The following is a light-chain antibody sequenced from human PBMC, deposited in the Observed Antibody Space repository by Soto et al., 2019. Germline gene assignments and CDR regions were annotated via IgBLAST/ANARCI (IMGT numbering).Light chain of an antibody. Sequence: DIQMTQSPSALSASVGDRVTITCRASQSISSWLAWYQHKPGKAPKLLIYDASNLDSGVPSRFSGGGSGTDFTLTITSLEPEDFAFYYCHQRQRWPRTFGQGTKVDIK. CDR1: QSISSW. CDR2: DAS. J-gene: IGKJ1*01. V-gene: IGKV1-5*01. CDR3: HQRQRWPRT.